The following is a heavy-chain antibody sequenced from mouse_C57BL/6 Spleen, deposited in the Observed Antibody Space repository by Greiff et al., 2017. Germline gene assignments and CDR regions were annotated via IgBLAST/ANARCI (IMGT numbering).Heavy chain of an antibody. D-gene: IGHD2-3*01. Sequence: QVHVKQSGAELVKPGASVKISCKASGYAFSSYWMNWVKQRPGKGLEWIGQIYPGDGDTNYNGKFKGKATLTADKSSSTAYMQLSSLTSEDSAVYFCAREGIYDGSHFDYWGQGTTLTVSS. CDR1: GYAFSSYW. CDR2: IYPGDGDT. V-gene: IGHV1-80*01. CDR3: AREGIYDGSHFDY. J-gene: IGHJ2*01.